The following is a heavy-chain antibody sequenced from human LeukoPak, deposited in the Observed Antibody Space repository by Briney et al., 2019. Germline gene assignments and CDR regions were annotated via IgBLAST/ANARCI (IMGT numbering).Heavy chain of an antibody. D-gene: IGHD5/OR15-5a*01. J-gene: IGHJ4*02. Sequence: SETLSLTCTVSGGSISSGGYYWSWIRQHPGKGLEWIGYIYYSGSTYYNPSLKSRVTISVDTSKNQFSLELSSVTAADTAVYYCARESTDGVRFDYWGQGTLATVSS. CDR1: GGSISSGGYY. CDR3: ARESTDGVRFDY. V-gene: IGHV4-31*03. CDR2: IYYSGST.